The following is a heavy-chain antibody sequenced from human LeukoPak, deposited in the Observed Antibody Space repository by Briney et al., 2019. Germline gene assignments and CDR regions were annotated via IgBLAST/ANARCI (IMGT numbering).Heavy chain of an antibody. D-gene: IGHD2-21*02. J-gene: IGHJ4*02. Sequence: GGSLRLSCAASGFTFSNYGMHWVRQAPGKGLEWVAVISYDGIKTYYADSVKGRFTISRDNSKNTLYLQMNSLRAEDTAVYYCASRSPEGGDCCRPDYWGQGTLVTVSS. CDR1: GFTFSNYG. CDR2: ISYDGIKT. CDR3: ASRSPEGGDCCRPDY. V-gene: IGHV3-30*03.